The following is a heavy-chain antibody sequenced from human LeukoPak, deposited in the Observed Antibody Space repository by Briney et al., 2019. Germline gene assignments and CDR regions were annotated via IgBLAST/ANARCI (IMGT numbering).Heavy chain of an antibody. J-gene: IGHJ4*02. Sequence: GGSLRLSCAASGFTFSTYWMSWVRQAPGKGLEWVANIHQDGNEKYYVDSMKGRFTISRDNAKNSLYLQMNSLRAEDTAVYYCARGDKFSGDYWGQGSLVTDSS. CDR2: IHQDGNEK. D-gene: IGHD2-15*01. CDR3: ARGDKFSGDY. CDR1: GFTFSTYW. V-gene: IGHV3-7*04.